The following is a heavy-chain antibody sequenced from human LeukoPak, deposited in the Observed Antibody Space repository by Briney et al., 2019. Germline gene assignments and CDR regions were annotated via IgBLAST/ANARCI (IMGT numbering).Heavy chain of an antibody. CDR2: ISSSSSYI. Sequence: PGGSLRLSCAASGFTFSSYSMNWVRQAPGKGLEWVSSISSSSSYIYYADSVKGRFTISRDNARNSLYLQMNSLRAEDTAVYYCARDGLAAATLHCCFDLWGRGTLVTVSS. J-gene: IGHJ2*01. D-gene: IGHD2-15*01. V-gene: IGHV3-21*01. CDR1: GFTFSSYS. CDR3: ARDGLAAATLHCCFDL.